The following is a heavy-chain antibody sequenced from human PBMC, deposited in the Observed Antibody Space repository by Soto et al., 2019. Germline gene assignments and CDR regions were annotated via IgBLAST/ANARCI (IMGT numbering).Heavy chain of an antibody. J-gene: IGHJ6*02. V-gene: IGHV5-51*01. CDR2: IYPGDSDT. CDR1: GYSFTNYW. CDR3: AASIFYYGMDV. Sequence: GESLKISCKGSGYSFTNYWIGWVRQMPGKGLEWMGIIYPGDSDTKYNPSFQGQVTISADKSITTTYLRWTSLKASDTAIYYCAASIFYYGMDVWGQGTTVTVSS.